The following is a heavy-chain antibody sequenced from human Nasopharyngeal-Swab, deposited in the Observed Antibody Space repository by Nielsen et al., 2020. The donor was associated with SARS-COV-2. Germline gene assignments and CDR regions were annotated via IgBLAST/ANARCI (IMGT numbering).Heavy chain of an antibody. J-gene: IGHJ5*02. CDR3: ASGEENNWFDP. D-gene: IGHD3-10*01. Sequence: RQAPGKGLEWIGSIYYSGSSYYNPSLKSRVTISVDTSKNQFSLKLSSVTAANTAVYYCASGEENNWFDPWGQGTLVTVSS. V-gene: IGHV4-39*07. CDR2: IYYSGSS.